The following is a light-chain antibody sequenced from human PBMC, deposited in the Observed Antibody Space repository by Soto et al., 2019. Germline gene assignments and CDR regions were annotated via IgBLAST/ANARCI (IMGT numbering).Light chain of an antibody. CDR2: DAS. CDR3: QQYKSYSRT. Sequence: DIQMTQSPSTLSASVGDRVTITCLARQTMSGWLAWYLQKPGKAPKLLIYDASNLESGVPSRFSGSGSGTEFTLTISSPQPDDFATYYCQQYKSYSRTFGQGTKVEIK. V-gene: IGKV1-5*01. J-gene: IGKJ1*01. CDR1: QTMSGW.